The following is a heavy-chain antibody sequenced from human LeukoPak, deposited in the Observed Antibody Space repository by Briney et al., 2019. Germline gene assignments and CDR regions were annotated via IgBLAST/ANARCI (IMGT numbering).Heavy chain of an antibody. CDR3: ARAPTYYYYGMDV. CDR2: IYHSGST. J-gene: IGHJ6*02. Sequence: TLSLTCAVSGGSISSGGYSWSWIRQPPGTGLEWIGYIYHSGSTYYNPSLKSRVTISVDRSKNQFSLKLSSVTAADTAVYYCARAPTYYYYGMDVWGQGTTVTVSS. CDR1: GGSISSGGYS. V-gene: IGHV4-30-2*01.